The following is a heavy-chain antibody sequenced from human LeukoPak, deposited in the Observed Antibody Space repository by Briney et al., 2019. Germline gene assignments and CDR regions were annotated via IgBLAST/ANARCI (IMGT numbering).Heavy chain of an antibody. CDR3: ARESTYYYDSSGYYYYFDY. CDR2: VYMSGRT. D-gene: IGHD3-22*01. CDR1: GGSISGGRYY. Sequence: SESLSLTRVVSGGSISGGRYYWSWIRHPAGKGLGWMGRVYMSGRTNYNTSLKGRATTPVDTPKNQCSLKLSSVTAADTAVYYCARESTYYYDSSGYYYYFDYWGQGTLVTVSS. J-gene: IGHJ4*02. V-gene: IGHV4-61*02.